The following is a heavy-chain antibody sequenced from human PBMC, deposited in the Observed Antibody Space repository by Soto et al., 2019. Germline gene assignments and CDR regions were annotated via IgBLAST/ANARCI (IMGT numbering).Heavy chain of an antibody. V-gene: IGHV3-30-3*01. CDR2: ISYDGSNK. D-gene: IGHD2-15*01. CDR3: AREQDIVFDY. J-gene: IGHJ4*02. CDR1: GFTFSSYA. Sequence: LRLSCAASGFTFSSYAMHWVRQAPGKGLEWVAVISYDGSNKYYADSVKGRFTISRDNSKNTLYLQMNSLRAEDTAVYYCAREQDIVFDYWGQGTLVTVSS.